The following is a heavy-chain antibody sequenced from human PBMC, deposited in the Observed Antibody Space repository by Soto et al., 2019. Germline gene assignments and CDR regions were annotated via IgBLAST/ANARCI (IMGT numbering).Heavy chain of an antibody. D-gene: IGHD6-13*01. CDR3: ARRQYSSSWYSSHLSTYRKEPTYHCFDP. V-gene: IGHV4-39*01. CDR2: IYYSGST. Sequence: PSETLSLTCTVSGGSISSSIYYWGWIRQPPGKGLEWIGSIYYSGSTYYNPSLKSRVTISVDTSKNQFSLKLSSVTAADTAVYYCARRQYSSSWYSSHLSTYRKEPTYHCFDPWGQGTLVTVSS. CDR1: GGSISSSIYY. J-gene: IGHJ5*02.